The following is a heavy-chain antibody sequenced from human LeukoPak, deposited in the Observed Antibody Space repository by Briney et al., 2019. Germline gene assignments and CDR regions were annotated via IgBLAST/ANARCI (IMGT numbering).Heavy chain of an antibody. D-gene: IGHD6-13*01. Sequence: GGSLRLSCAASGFTFSSYAMHWVRQAPGKGLEWVAVISYDGSNKYYADSVKGRFTISRDNSKNTLYLQMNSLRAEDTAVYYCAKEGIAAAGDDAFDIWGQGTMVTVSS. J-gene: IGHJ3*02. V-gene: IGHV3-30-3*01. CDR1: GFTFSSYA. CDR3: AKEGIAAAGDDAFDI. CDR2: ISYDGSNK.